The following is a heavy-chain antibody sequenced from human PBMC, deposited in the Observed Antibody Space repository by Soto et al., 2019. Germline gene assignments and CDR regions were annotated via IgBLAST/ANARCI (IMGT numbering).Heavy chain of an antibody. D-gene: IGHD6-13*01. CDR2: IKQDGNEE. CDR3: ARDSAIAAAPHHY. CDR1: GFTFSSFW. V-gene: IGHV3-7*01. J-gene: IGHJ4*02. Sequence: GGSLRLCCAASGFTFSSFWMSWVRQAPGKGLEWVANIKQDGNEEYYVDSLRGRVTISRDNAKNSLYLQMNSLRAEDTAVYYCARDSAIAAAPHHYWGPGTLVTLSS.